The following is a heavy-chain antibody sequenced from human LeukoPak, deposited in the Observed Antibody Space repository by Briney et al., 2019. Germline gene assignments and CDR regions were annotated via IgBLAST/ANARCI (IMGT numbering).Heavy chain of an antibody. CDR1: GGTFSSYA. Sequence: SVKVSCKASGGTFSSYAISWVRQAPGQGLEWMGRIIPILGIANYAQKFQGRVTITADKSTSTAYMELSSLRSEDTAVYYCARDKWGYCSSTSCYPYGMDVWGQGTTVTVSS. CDR3: ARDKWGYCSSTSCYPYGMDV. D-gene: IGHD2-2*01. J-gene: IGHJ6*02. CDR2: IIPILGIA. V-gene: IGHV1-69*04.